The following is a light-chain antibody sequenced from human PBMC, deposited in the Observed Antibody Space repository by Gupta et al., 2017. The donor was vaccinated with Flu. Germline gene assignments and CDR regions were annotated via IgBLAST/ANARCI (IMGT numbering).Light chain of an antibody. CDR1: QGIRNN. CDR3: RQQNNSPNT. J-gene: IGKJ2*01. CDR2: DAS. Sequence: DIQMTQSPSSLSASVGDRVTITCRASQGIRNNLGWYQQKPGKAPKRLIYDASRLQSGVPAKISGSRSGTEFTLTISSLQPENFAPYFSRQQNNSPNTFGQGTKLDIK. V-gene: IGKV1-17*01.